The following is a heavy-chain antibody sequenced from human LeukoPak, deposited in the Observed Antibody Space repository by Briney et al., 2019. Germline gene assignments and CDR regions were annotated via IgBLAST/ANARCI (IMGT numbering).Heavy chain of an antibody. CDR3: ARLAGDSSGWFDY. CDR1: GGSISSYY. V-gene: IGHV4-4*09. D-gene: IGHD3-22*01. CDR2: IYTSGST. Sequence: PSETLSLTCTVSGGSISSYYWSWIRQPPGKGLEWIGYIYTSGSTNYNPSLKSRVTISVDTSKNQFSLKLSSVTAADTAVYYCARLAGDSSGWFDYWGQGTLVTVSS. J-gene: IGHJ4*02.